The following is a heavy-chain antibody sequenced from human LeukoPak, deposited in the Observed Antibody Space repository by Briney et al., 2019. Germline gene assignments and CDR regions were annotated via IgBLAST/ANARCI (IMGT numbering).Heavy chain of an antibody. Sequence: SQTLSLTCTVSGGSISSGSYYWSWIRQPAGKGLEWIGRIYTSGSTNYNPSLKSRVTISVDTPKNQFSLKLSSVTAADTAVYYCAREPRPGGAFDIWGQGTMVTVSS. CDR3: AREPRPGGAFDI. D-gene: IGHD3-10*01. CDR1: GGSISSGSYY. V-gene: IGHV4-61*02. J-gene: IGHJ3*02. CDR2: IYTSGST.